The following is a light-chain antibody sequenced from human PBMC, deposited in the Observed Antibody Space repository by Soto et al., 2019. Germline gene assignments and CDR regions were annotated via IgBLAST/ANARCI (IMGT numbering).Light chain of an antibody. CDR1: QSVQHW. CDR3: QQYHIYQT. Sequence: DVQMTQSPSTLSASVGDRVTITCRASQSVQHWLAWYQQKPGKAPKVLIHQTSILSSGVPSRFSGSGSETEFSLTISGLQPDDSATYFCQQYHIYQTFGQGTKVEV. J-gene: IGKJ1*01. CDR2: QTS. V-gene: IGKV1-5*03.